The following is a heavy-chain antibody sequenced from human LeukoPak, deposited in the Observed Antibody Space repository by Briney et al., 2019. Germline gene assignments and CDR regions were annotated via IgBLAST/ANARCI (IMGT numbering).Heavy chain of an antibody. V-gene: IGHV4-34*01. J-gene: IGHJ4*02. D-gene: IGHD3-10*01. Sequence: SETLSLTCAAYGGSFSGYYWSWIRQPPGKGLEWIGEINHSGSTNYNPSLKSRVTISVDTSKNQFSLKLSSVTAADTAVYYCARELRYGSGSYPARFDYWGQGTLVTVSS. CDR3: ARELRYGSGSYPARFDY. CDR2: INHSGST. CDR1: GGSFSGYY.